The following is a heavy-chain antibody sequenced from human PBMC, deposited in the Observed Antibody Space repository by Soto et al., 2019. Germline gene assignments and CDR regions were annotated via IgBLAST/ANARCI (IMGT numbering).Heavy chain of an antibody. J-gene: IGHJ6*02. CDR2: ISPYNGTT. CDR1: GYTFTTYG. D-gene: IGHD1-1*01. CDR3: ARDGERDTGLNFYYYLHGMDA. Sequence: ASVKVSCKASGYTFTTYGISWVRQAPGQGLEWMGWISPYNGTTKYAEKFQGEMTMTTDTATSTAYMDSRSLRSDDSAVYYCARDGERDTGLNFYYYLHGMDAWGQGTRVTVSS. V-gene: IGHV1-18*04.